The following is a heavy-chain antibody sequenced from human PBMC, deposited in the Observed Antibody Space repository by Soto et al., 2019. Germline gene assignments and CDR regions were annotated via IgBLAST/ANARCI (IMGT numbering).Heavy chain of an antibody. J-gene: IGHJ5*02. CDR2: FHYSGSS. Sequence: QVQLQESGPGLVKPSETLSLTCSVSGGSISSSNYYWGWIRQPPGKGLEWIGSFHYSGSSYYNPSRTSPIIISGDTSRNQFSLKLSSVTAADTAVYYSARRLLGYCSSRRCYETWFDVWGQGTLVTVSS. V-gene: IGHV4-39*01. CDR3: ARRLLGYCSSRRCYETWFDV. CDR1: GGSISSSNYY. D-gene: IGHD2-15*01.